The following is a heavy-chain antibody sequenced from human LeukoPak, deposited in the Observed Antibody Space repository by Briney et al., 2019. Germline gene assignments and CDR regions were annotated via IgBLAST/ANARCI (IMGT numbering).Heavy chain of an antibody. J-gene: IGHJ4*02. CDR2: IYPDDSDT. Sequence: GEPLKTSGKASGFSFTNYWIAWARQIPVKGLEWMGIIYPDDSDTRYSPAFQGQVTISVDKSISTAYLQWSSLKASDTAIYYCAKLSSGWSPDYWGQGTLVTASS. CDR1: GFSFTNYW. V-gene: IGHV5-51*01. D-gene: IGHD6-19*01. CDR3: AKLSSGWSPDY.